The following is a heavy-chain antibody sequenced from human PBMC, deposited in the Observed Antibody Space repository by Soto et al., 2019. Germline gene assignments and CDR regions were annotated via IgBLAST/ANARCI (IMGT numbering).Heavy chain of an antibody. V-gene: IGHV1-46*02. CDR3: ARGPDDSDVPRWDY. D-gene: IGHD4-17*01. CDR1: GYNLNQYY. Sequence: QVQLVQSGAEVRKPGASVRLSCETSGYNLNQYYIHWVRQAPGQGLEWMGIINLRGGTTEYAHKFRGRVTVTGDTSTSTAYMQLSSLRPDDTAVYFCARGPDDSDVPRWDYWGQGTLVTVSS. CDR2: INLRGGTT. J-gene: IGHJ4*02.